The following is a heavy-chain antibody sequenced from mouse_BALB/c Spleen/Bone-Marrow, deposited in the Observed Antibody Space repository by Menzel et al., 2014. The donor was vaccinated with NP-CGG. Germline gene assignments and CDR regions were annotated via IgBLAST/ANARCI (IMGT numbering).Heavy chain of an antibody. Sequence: EVKLEKSGGDLMQPGGSLKLSCATSGFTFRDYYMYWVRQTPEKRLEWVAYISNGGGSTYNPDTVKGRFTISRDNAKNTLYLQMSRLKSEDTAMYYCARQGTLDYWDQGTSVTVSS. V-gene: IGHV5-12*02. J-gene: IGHJ4*01. CDR3: ARQGTLDY. CDR2: ISNGGGST. CDR1: GFTFRDYY.